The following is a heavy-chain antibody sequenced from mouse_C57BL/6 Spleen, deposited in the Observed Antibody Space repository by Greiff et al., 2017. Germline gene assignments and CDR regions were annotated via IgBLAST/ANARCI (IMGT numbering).Heavy chain of an antibody. CDR3: ARCGATVVDYAMDY. CDR2: INPNNGGT. Sequence: VQLQQSGPELVKPGASVKIPCKASGYTFTDYNMDWVKQSHGKSLEWIGDINPNNGGTIYNQKFKGKATLTVDKSSSTAYMELRSLTSEDTAVYYCARCGATVVDYAMDYWGEGTSVTVSS. CDR1: GYTFTDYN. V-gene: IGHV1-18*01. J-gene: IGHJ4*01. D-gene: IGHD1-1*01.